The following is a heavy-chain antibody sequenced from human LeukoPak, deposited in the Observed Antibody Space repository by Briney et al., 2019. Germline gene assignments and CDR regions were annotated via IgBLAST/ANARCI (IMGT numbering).Heavy chain of an antibody. CDR3: ARARFYGDLEIGEFDY. Sequence: PGGSLRLSCAASGFTFSRHSMNWVRQAPGKGLEWVSSISSSSSYIYYADSVKGRFTISRDNAKNSLYLQMNSLRAEDTAVYYCARARFYGDLEIGEFDYWGQGTLVTASS. CDR2: ISSSSSYI. D-gene: IGHD4-17*01. J-gene: IGHJ4*02. V-gene: IGHV3-21*01. CDR1: GFTFSRHS.